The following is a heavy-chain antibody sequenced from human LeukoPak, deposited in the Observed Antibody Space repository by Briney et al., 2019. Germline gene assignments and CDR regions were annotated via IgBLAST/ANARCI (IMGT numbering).Heavy chain of an antibody. CDR1: GFTVSSNY. CDR3: ARDRTGQQLISRREYYYMDV. Sequence: GGSLRLSCAASGFTVSSNYMSWVRQAPGKGLEWGSIIYSGGSTYYSDSVKGRFTISRDNSKNTLYLQMNSLRAEDTAVYYCARDRTGQQLISRREYYYMDVWGKRDHGHHLL. V-gene: IGHV3-66*01. J-gene: IGHJ6*03. CDR2: IYSGGST. D-gene: IGHD4-11*01.